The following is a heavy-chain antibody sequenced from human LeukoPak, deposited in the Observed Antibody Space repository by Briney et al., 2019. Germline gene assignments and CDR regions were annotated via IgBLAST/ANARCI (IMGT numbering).Heavy chain of an antibody. Sequence: GGSLRLSCAASGLTFSSYAMSWVRQAPGKGLEWVSAISGSGGSTYYADSVKGRFTIYRDNSKNTLYLQMNSLRAEDTAVYYCAKDEAVAGFDYWGQGTLVTVSS. J-gene: IGHJ4*02. D-gene: IGHD6-19*01. CDR3: AKDEAVAGFDY. CDR2: ISGSGGST. CDR1: GLTFSSYA. V-gene: IGHV3-23*01.